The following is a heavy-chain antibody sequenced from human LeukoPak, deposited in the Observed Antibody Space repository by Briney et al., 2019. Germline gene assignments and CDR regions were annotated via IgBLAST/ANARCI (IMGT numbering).Heavy chain of an antibody. D-gene: IGHD2-2*01. Sequence: PGGSLTLSCAASGFTFSDYYMSWIRQAPGKGLEWVSYISSSGSTIYYADSVKGRFTISRDNAKNSLYLQMNSLRAEDTAVYYCARTRGIVVVPAATDYWGQGTLVTVSS. CDR1: GFTFSDYY. V-gene: IGHV3-11*04. J-gene: IGHJ4*02. CDR3: ARTRGIVVVPAATDY. CDR2: ISSSGSTI.